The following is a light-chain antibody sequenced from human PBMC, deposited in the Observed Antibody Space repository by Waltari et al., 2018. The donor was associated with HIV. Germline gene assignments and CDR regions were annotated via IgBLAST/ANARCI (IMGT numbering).Light chain of an antibody. CDR3: HQYNNWPPVT. Sequence: EVVMTQSPATLSVSPGERATLSCRASQSVGSNLAWYQQKPGQAPRLLIYGASTRATGVPARFTGSGSGTAFTLTISSLQSEDFAVYYCHQYNNWPPVTFGGGTKVEIK. J-gene: IGKJ4*01. V-gene: IGKV3-15*01. CDR1: QSVGSN. CDR2: GAS.